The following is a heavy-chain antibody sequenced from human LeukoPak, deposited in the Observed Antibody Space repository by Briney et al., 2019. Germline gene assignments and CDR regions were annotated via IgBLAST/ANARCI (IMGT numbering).Heavy chain of an antibody. V-gene: IGHV4-39*01. CDR1: GGSISSYY. CDR3: ARLSLDAFDI. Sequence: SETLSLTCTVSGGSISSYYWGWIRQPPGKGLEWIGSIYYSGSTYYNPSLKSRVTISVDTSKNQFSLKLSSVTAADTAVYYCARLSLDAFDIWGQGTMVTVSS. J-gene: IGHJ3*02. CDR2: IYYSGST.